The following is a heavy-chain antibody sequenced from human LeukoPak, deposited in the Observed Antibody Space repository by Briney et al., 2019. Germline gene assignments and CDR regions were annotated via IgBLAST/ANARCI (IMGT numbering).Heavy chain of an antibody. CDR2: IYYSGRP. CDR1: GGSISSSIYY. J-gene: IGHJ4*02. Sequence: SETLSLTCTVSGGSISSSIYYSGCIRHPPGKGLEWSGSIYYSGRPYYTPPLKSRVTISVHTSKKEFSLTMSFVSAAETPPYLCARHRGVVVIASQGGVDYWGQGTLVTVSS. D-gene: IGHD2-21*01. CDR3: ARHRGVVVIASQGGVDY. V-gene: IGHV4-39*01.